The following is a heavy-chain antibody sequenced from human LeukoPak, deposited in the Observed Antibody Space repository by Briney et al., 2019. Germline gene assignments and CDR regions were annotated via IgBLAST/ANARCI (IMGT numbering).Heavy chain of an antibody. V-gene: IGHV3-30-3*01. CDR2: ISYDGSNK. D-gene: IGHD3-10*01. Sequence: PGRSLRLSCAASGFTFSSYAMHWARQAPGKGLEWVAVISYDGSNKYYADSVKGRFTISRDNSKNTLYLQMNSLRAEDTAVYYCARVRELLWFGELRDAFDIWGQGTMVTVSS. CDR3: ARVRELLWFGELRDAFDI. CDR1: GFTFSSYA. J-gene: IGHJ3*02.